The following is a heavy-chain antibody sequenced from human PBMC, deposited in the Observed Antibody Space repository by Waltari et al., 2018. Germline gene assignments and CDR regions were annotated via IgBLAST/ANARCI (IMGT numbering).Heavy chain of an antibody. V-gene: IGHV4-34*01. CDR1: GGSFRGSY. J-gene: IGHJ6*02. D-gene: IGHD3-10*01. CDR3: ASGYYYGSGSFYYYYGMDV. CDR2: INHSGST. Sequence: QVQLQQWGAGLLKPSETLSLTCAVYGGSFRGSYWSWTRQPPGKGLEWMGEINHSGSTNYNPSLKSRVTISVDTSKNQFSLKLSSVTAADTAVYYCASGYYYGSGSFYYYYGMDVWGQGTTVTVSS.